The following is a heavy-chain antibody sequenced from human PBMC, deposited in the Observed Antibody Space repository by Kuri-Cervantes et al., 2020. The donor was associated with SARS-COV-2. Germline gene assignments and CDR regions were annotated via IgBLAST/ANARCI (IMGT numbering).Heavy chain of an antibody. Sequence: SETRSLTCAVYGGSFSGYYWSWIRQTPGKGLGWIGEINQSGDTHYNTTLESRATRSVGTSKNQLYLKLSPMTAADTAVYYCARGGSAWYIDYWGQGTLVTVSS. CDR1: GGSFSGYY. CDR3: ARGGSAWYIDY. D-gene: IGHD6-19*01. V-gene: IGHV4-34*01. CDR2: INQSGDT. J-gene: IGHJ4*02.